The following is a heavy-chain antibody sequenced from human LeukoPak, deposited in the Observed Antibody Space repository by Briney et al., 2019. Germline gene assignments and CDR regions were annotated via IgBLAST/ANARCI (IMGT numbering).Heavy chain of an antibody. D-gene: IGHD3-9*01. CDR2: IYPGDSDT. CDR1: GYSFTSYW. Sequence: GESLKISCKGSGYSFTSYWIGWVRQMPGKGLEWMGIIYPGDSDTRYSPSFQGQVTISADKSLSTAYLQWSSVKAADTAMYYCARSMVVDWEFDYWGQGTLVTVSS. V-gene: IGHV5-51*01. J-gene: IGHJ4*02. CDR3: ARSMVVDWEFDY.